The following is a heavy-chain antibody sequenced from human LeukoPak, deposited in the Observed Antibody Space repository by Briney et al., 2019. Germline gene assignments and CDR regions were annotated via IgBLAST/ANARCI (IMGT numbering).Heavy chain of an antibody. J-gene: IGHJ4*02. CDR2: IYSGGSA. CDR1: GLTVSSNY. CDR3: ARGQGYYFDY. Sequence: PGTSLRLSCAASGLTVSSNYMSWVRQAPGKGLEWVSVIYSGGSANYADSVKGRFTISRDSSKNTLYLQVNSLRAEDTAVYYCARGQGYYFDYWGQGTLVTVSS. V-gene: IGHV3-53*01.